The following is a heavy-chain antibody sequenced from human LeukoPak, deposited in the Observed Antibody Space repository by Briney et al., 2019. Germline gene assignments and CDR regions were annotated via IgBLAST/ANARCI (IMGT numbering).Heavy chain of an antibody. CDR1: GFSFSNSW. V-gene: IGHV3-7*01. J-gene: IGHJ6*02. Sequence: GGSLRLSCAASGFSFSNSWMSWVRQAPGQGLEWVANINPDGSETSYVDSVKGRFTISRDNAKNSLFLQMNSLRVDDTAMYYCRTSAARGGTDAWAQGTTVTVSS. CDR2: INPDGSET. CDR3: RTSAARGGTDA. D-gene: IGHD6-13*01.